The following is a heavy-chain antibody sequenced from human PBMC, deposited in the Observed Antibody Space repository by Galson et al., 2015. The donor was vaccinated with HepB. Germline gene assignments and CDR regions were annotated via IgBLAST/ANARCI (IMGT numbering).Heavy chain of an antibody. Sequence: SLRLSCAASGFSFSNCGMHWVRQAPGKGLEWVSAISGSGGSTYYADSVKGRFTISRDNSKNTLYLQMNSLRAEDTAVYYCAKGVSSSRADYFDYWGQGTLVTVSS. J-gene: IGHJ4*02. CDR1: GFSFSNCG. CDR3: AKGVSSSRADYFDY. V-gene: IGHV3-23*01. D-gene: IGHD6-6*01. CDR2: ISGSGGST.